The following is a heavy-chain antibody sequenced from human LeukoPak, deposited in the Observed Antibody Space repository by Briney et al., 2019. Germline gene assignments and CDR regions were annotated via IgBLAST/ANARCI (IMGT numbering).Heavy chain of an antibody. J-gene: IGHJ4*02. V-gene: IGHV3-66*01. CDR1: GFTVSSNY. Sequence: PGGSLRLSCAASGFTVSSNYMSWVRQAPGKGLDWVSLIYPGGTTYYADSVRGRFTISRDSSKKTLYLQMNSLRAEDTAVYYCARASSNYGDYGFDYWGQGTLVTVSS. CDR3: ARASSNYGDYGFDY. CDR2: IYPGGTT. D-gene: IGHD4-17*01.